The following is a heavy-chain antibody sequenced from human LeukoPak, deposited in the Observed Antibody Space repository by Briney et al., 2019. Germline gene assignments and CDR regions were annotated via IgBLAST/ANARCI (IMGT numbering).Heavy chain of an antibody. Sequence: GGSLRLSCAASGFTFSSYGMSWVRQAPGKGLEWVSAISGSGGSTYYADSVKGRFTISRDNSKNTLYLQMNSLRAEDTAVYYCAKDPRSYIVTTMLFQYWGQGTLVTVSS. D-gene: IGHD5-12*01. J-gene: IGHJ4*02. CDR3: AKDPRSYIVTTMLFQY. V-gene: IGHV3-23*01. CDR2: ISGSGGST. CDR1: GFTFSSYG.